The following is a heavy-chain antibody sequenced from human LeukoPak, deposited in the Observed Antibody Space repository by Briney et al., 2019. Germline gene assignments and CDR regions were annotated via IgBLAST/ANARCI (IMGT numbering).Heavy chain of an antibody. CDR1: GDSVSSDNFY. J-gene: IGHJ5*02. CDR3: ARDRLQLQS. Sequence: PSETLSLTCNVSGDSVSSDNFYWAWIRQPPGKGPEWIGTIYHSGSAYHNPSLKSRVTISVDTSKNQFSLKLSSVTAADTAVYYCARDRLQLQSWGQGTLVTVSS. V-gene: IGHV4-39*07. D-gene: IGHD1-1*01. CDR2: IYHSGSA.